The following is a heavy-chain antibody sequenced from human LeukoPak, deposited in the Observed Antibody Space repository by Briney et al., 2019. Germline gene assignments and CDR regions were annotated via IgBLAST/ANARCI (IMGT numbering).Heavy chain of an antibody. D-gene: IGHD3-10*01. CDR2: IYHSGST. Sequence: SETLSLTCSVSDDSITMYYWTWIRQPPGKGLEWIGEIYHSGSTNYNPSLKSRVTISVDKSKNQFSLKLSSVTAADTAVYYCARVVSGSPRNYYYMDVWGKGTTVTVSS. CDR1: DDSITMYY. V-gene: IGHV4-59*12. J-gene: IGHJ6*03. CDR3: ARVVSGSPRNYYYMDV.